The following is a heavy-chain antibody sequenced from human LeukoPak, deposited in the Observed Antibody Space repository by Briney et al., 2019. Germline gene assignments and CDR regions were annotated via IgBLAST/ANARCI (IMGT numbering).Heavy chain of an antibody. CDR2: IYYSGST. J-gene: IGHJ4*02. CDR1: GGSISSSSYY. D-gene: IGHD6-13*01. CDR3: AKKKYSSSWYYEYYFDY. V-gene: IGHV4-39*01. Sequence: SETLSLTCTVSGGSISSSSYYWGWIRQPPGKGLEWIGRIYYSGSTYYNPSLKSRVAISVDTSKNQFSLKLSSVTAADTAVYYCAKKKYSSSWYYEYYFDYWGQGTLVTVSS.